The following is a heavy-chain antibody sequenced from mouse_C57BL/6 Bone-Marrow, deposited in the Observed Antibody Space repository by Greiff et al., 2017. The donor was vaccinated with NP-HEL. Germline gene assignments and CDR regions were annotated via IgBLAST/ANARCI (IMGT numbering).Heavy chain of an antibody. CDR1: GYTFTSYG. CDR3: ARADYGSRGRYIDV. V-gene: IGHV1-81*01. Sequence: VQLQQSGAELARPGASVKLSCKASGYTFTSYGISWVKQRTGQGLEWIGEIYPRSGNTYYNEKFKGKATLTADKSSSTAYMELRSLTSEDSAVYFCARADYGSRGRYIDVWGTGTTVTVSS. J-gene: IGHJ1*03. CDR2: IYPRSGNT. D-gene: IGHD1-1*01.